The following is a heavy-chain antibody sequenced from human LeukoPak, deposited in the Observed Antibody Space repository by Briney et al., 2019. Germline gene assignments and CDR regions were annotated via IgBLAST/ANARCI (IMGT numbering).Heavy chain of an antibody. CDR2: IYYSGST. Sequence: SETLSLTCTVSGGSISSYYWSWIRQPPGKGLEWIGYIYYSGSTNYNPSLKSRVTISVDTSKNQFSLKLSSVTAADTAVYYCAREGSWTKGGFDYWGQGTLVTVSS. J-gene: IGHJ4*02. CDR1: GGSISSYY. V-gene: IGHV4-59*01. CDR3: AREGSWTKGGFDY. D-gene: IGHD6-13*01.